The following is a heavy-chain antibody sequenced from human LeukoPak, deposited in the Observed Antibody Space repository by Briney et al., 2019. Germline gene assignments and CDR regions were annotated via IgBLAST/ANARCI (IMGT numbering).Heavy chain of an antibody. CDR1: GFTFPAYA. Sequence: GGSLRLSCAASGFTFPAYAMSWVRQAPGKGLEWLSAITGAGGNTYYADPVKGRFTVSRDNSKNTLYLQMNSLRAEDTAVYYXXXXMSSRPRIIDYWGQGTLVTVSS. J-gene: IGHJ4*02. D-gene: IGHD1-26*01. V-gene: IGHV3-23*01. CDR2: ITGAGGNT. CDR3: XXXMSSRPRIIDY.